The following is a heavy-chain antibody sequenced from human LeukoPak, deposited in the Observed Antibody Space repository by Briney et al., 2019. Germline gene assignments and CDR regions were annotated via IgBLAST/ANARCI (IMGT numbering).Heavy chain of an antibody. CDR3: AKEAKLGDYVDC. D-gene: IGHD2-15*01. V-gene: IGHV3-9*01. J-gene: IGHJ4*02. CDR2: ISWNSGSI. CDR1: GFTFDDYA. Sequence: GGSLRLSCAASGFTFDDYAMHWVRQAPGKGLEWVSGISWNSGSIGYADSVKGRFTISRDNAKNSLYLQMNSLRAEDTALYYCAKEAKLGDYVDCWGQGTLVTVSS.